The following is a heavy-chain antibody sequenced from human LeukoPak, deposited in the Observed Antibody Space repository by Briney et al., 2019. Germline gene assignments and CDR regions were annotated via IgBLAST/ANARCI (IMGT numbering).Heavy chain of an antibody. CDR3: ARQTVIIPTGMEGPWFDP. J-gene: IGHJ5*02. D-gene: IGHD2/OR15-2a*01. Sequence: SETLSLTCTVSGVSIKNHYWSWIRQPPGKGLEGIANIYYAGSSNYNPSLKSRVSVSIDASKNHLSLQLTSVTAADTAIYYCARQTVIIPTGMEGPWFDPWGQGTLVAVSS. V-gene: IGHV4-59*08. CDR2: IYYAGSS. CDR1: GVSIKNHY.